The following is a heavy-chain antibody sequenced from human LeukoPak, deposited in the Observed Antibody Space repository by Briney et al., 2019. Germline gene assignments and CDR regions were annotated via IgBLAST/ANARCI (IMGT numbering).Heavy chain of an antibody. D-gene: IGHD3-3*01. Sequence: PGGSLRLSCAASGLTVSSTYMSWVRQTPGKGLEWVSVIYSGGSTYYADSVKGRFTISRDNSKNTLYLQKNSLRAEDTAVYYCARDLLEWYFDYWGQGTLVTVSS. J-gene: IGHJ4*02. CDR2: IYSGGST. CDR1: GLTVSSTY. CDR3: ARDLLEWYFDY. V-gene: IGHV3-66*01.